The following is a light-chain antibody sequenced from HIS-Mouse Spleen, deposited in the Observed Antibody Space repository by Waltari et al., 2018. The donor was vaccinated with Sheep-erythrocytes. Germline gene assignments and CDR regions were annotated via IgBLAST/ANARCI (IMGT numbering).Light chain of an antibody. V-gene: IGLV2-8*01. CDR3: CSYAGSYTFVV. CDR2: EVS. CDR1: SSDVGGYNY. J-gene: IGLJ2*01. Sequence: QSALTQPPSASGSPGQSVTISCTGTSSDVGGYNYVSWYQQHPGKAPKLMIYEVSKRTSGVPDRFSGSKSGNTASLTISGLQAEDEADYYCCSYAGSYTFVVFGGGTKLTVL.